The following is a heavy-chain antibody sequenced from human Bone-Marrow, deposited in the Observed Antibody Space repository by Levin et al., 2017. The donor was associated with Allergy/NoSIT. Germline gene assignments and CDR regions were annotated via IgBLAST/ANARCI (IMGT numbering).Heavy chain of an antibody. CDR3: ARGPPLAS. CDR2: INHSGFT. Sequence: SETLSLTCTVSGDSISRGSYSWSWIRQPSGKGLEWIGYINHSGFTFFNPSLKSRLTISLDRPKNQFSLRLDSVTAADTAVYYCARGPPLASWGQGILVTVSS. CDR1: GDSISRGSYS. J-gene: IGHJ5*01. V-gene: IGHV4-30-2*01.